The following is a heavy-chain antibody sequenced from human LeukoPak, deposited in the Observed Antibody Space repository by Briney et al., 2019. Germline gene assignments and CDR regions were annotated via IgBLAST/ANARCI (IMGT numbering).Heavy chain of an antibody. CDR2: MNPNSGNT. V-gene: IGHV1-8*01. Sequence: ASVKVSCKASGYTFTSYDLNWVRQAAGQGVEWMGGMNPNSGNTGSAQKLQGRVTMTRNTSISTAYMELRSLRSEDTAVYYCARAGGGYCSGDTCYSNYYYYMDVWGKGTTVTVSS. J-gene: IGHJ6*03. CDR3: ARAGGGYCSGDTCYSNYYYYMDV. CDR1: GYTFTSYD. D-gene: IGHD2-15*01.